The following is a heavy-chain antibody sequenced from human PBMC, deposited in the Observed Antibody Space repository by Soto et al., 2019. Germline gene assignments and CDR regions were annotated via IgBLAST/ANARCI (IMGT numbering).Heavy chain of an antibody. CDR3: ARERSYGDYSYY. Sequence: QVQLVQSGAEVKRPGASVKVSCKASGYTFTTYGISWMLQAPGQGLEWVGWSSAYSGNTNYAQKHLGRVTMTTDTPTRRAYMDLSSLRSDDTAVYYCARERSYGDYSYYWGQGTLVTVSS. V-gene: IGHV1-18*01. J-gene: IGHJ4*02. CDR2: SSAYSGNT. D-gene: IGHD4-17*01. CDR1: GYTFTTYG.